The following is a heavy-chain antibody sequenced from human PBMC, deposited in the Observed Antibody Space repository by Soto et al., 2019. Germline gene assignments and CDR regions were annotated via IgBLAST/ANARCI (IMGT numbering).Heavy chain of an antibody. J-gene: IGHJ4*02. V-gene: IGHV4-61*05. CDR1: GVSISSPHHN. CDR2: IHYSGIT. Sequence: SETLSLTCTVSGVSISSPHHNWSWIRQYPGKGLEWIGFIHYSGITNYNPSLKSRVNISVDKSNNQFSLMLHSVTAADTAVYYCATLPPRIVVVVTPIPTWGQGTLVTVSS. D-gene: IGHD2-8*02. CDR3: ATLPPRIVVVVTPIPT.